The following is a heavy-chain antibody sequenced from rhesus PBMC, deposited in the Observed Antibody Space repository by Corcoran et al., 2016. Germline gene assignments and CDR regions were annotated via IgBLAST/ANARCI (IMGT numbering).Heavy chain of an antibody. J-gene: IGHJ4*01. D-gene: IGHD3-9*01. Sequence: QVQLQESDPGLVKPSETLSLTCAVSGGSISSNYWSGNRQPPGKGLEWSGRIYGSGSSPHHHPSLKSRVTTYTHTSKNQFSLKRVSVTAADTAVYYCARYYEDDYGYYYSKTYYFDYWGQGVLVTVSS. CDR3: ARYYEDDYGYYYSKTYYFDY. V-gene: IGHV4-160*01. CDR2: IYGSGSSP. CDR1: GGSISSNY.